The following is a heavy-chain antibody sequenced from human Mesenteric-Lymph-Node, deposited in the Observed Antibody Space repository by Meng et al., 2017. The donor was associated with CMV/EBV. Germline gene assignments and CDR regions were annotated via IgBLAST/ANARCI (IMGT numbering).Heavy chain of an antibody. CDR1: GFTFSSYA. D-gene: IGHD2-15*01. J-gene: IGHJ4*02. Sequence: GESLKISCAASGFTFSSYAMHWVRQAPGKGLEWVAVISYDGSNKYYADSVKGRFTISRDNSKNTLYLQMNSLRAEDTAVYYCARDRTGKVVGLYFDYWGQGTLVTVSS. CDR3: ARDRTGKVVGLYFDY. V-gene: IGHV3-30-3*01. CDR2: ISYDGSNK.